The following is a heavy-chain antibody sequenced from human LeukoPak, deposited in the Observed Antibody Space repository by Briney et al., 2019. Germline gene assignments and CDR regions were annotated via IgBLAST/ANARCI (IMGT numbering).Heavy chain of an antibody. CDR1: GYIFTNYY. J-gene: IGHJ4*02. CDR3: ARDYDAREFDY. D-gene: IGHD3-16*01. CDR2: INPGGGST. V-gene: IGHV1-46*01. Sequence: ASVKVSCKASGYIFTNYYLHWVRQAPGQGLEWVGIINPGGGSTSYAQKFQGRVTMTRDTSTSTVYMELSSLRSEDTAVYYCARDYDAREFDYWGQGTLVTVSS.